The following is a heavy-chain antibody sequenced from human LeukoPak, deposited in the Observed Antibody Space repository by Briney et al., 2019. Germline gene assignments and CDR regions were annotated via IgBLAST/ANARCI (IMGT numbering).Heavy chain of an antibody. CDR2: ISFDGSYK. CDR3: AKRGLVEAVAAGRYGGFDY. V-gene: IGHV3-30*18. D-gene: IGHD6-19*01. Sequence: GGSLRLSCEASGFTFSTYSMHWVRQVPGKGLERVAAISFDGSYKYYGDSVKGRLTISRDNSKNTLYLQMNSLRAEDTAVYYCAKRGLVEAVAAGRYGGFDYWGQGTLVTVSS. J-gene: IGHJ4*02. CDR1: GFTFSTYS.